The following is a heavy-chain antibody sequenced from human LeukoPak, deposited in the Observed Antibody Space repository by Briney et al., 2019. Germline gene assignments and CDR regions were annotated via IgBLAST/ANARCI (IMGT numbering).Heavy chain of an antibody. CDR1: GGTFSSYA. D-gene: IGHD2-15*01. J-gene: IGHJ6*03. V-gene: IGHV1-69*05. CDR3: ARASAPVVADYYYYCYMDV. CDR2: IIPIFGTA. Sequence: SVKVSCKASGGTFSSYAISWVRQAPGQGLEWMGGIIPIFGTANYAQKFQGRVTITTDESTSTAYMELSSLRSEDTAVYYCARASAPVVADYYYYCYMDVWGKGTTVTVSS.